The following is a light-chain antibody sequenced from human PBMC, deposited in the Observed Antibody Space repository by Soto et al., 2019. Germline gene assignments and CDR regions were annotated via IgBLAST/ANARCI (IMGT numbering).Light chain of an antibody. CDR1: SSNIGSHS. CDR3: ASWDDNLRAWV. CDR2: RNN. Sequence: SVLTQPPSASGTPGQRVTISCSGSSSNIGSHSVTWYQQLPGTAPKLLSHRNNQRPSGVPDRFSGSKSGTSASLAISGLQSEDEANYYCASWDDNLRAWVFGEGTKVTVL. V-gene: IGLV1-44*01. J-gene: IGLJ3*02.